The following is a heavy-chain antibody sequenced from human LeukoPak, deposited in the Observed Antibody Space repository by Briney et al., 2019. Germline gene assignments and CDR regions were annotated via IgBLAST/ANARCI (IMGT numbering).Heavy chain of an antibody. V-gene: IGHV3-74*01. D-gene: IGHD1-26*01. CDR2: INGDSSTT. CDR3: VRLKGGY. J-gene: IGHJ4*02. CDR1: GGSFSGYY. Sequence: LSLTCAVYGGSFSGYYWSWIRQPPGKGLVWVSRINGDSSTTAYADSVKGRFTISRDNAKNTAYLQINSLRAEDTAVYYCVRLKGGYWGQGTLVTVSS.